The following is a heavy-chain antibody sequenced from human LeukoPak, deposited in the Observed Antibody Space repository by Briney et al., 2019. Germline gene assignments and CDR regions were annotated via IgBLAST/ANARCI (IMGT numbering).Heavy chain of an antibody. Sequence: PSETLSLTCTVSGGSISRSSYHWGWIRQPPGKGLEWIGSISHSGGTFYDSSLRSRVTISVDTSKNLFSLNLSSVAAADTAVYYCARGYSIDPWGQGTLVTVSS. CDR2: ISHSGGT. CDR3: ARGYSIDP. V-gene: IGHV4-39*02. J-gene: IGHJ5*02. CDR1: GGSISRSSYH. D-gene: IGHD2-15*01.